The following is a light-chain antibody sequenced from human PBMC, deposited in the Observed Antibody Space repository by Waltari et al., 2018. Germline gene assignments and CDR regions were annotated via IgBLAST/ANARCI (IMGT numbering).Light chain of an antibody. CDR1: SLRSYY. CDR2: DKN. V-gene: IGLV3-19*01. Sequence: SSELTQDPAVSVAMGQTVRITCQGDSLRSYYASWYQQRPGQAPILVIYDKNNRPSGVPDRFSGSSSHNTVSLTITGAQAEDEASYYCHSRDASGVAGSFGGGTKLTVL. J-gene: IGLJ2*01. CDR3: HSRDASGVAGS.